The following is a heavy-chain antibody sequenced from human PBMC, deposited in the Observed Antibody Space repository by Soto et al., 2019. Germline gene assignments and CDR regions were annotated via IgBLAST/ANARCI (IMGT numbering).Heavy chain of an antibody. J-gene: IGHJ6*02. Sequence: QVQLQESGPGLVKPSETLSLSCTVPGGSISSYYWSWFRQSPGKRMEWIGYVHHSWGSSYNPSLQSRVAISLATSKSQFSLKVTSVTATDTAVYYCARQGFGPLHGLVDVWGQGTTVTVSS. CDR3: ARQGFGPLHGLVDV. D-gene: IGHD3-10*01. CDR2: VHHSWGS. V-gene: IGHV4-59*08. CDR1: GGSISSYY.